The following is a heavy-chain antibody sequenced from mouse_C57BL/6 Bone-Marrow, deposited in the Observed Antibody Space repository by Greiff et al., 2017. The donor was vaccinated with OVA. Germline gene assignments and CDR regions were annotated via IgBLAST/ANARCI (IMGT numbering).Heavy chain of an antibody. CDR3: AIGHGYPHFDY. V-gene: IGHV1-74*01. J-gene: IGHJ2*01. D-gene: IGHD2-2*01. CDR1: GYTFTSYW. CDR2: IHPSDSDT. Sequence: QVQLQQPGAELVKPGASVKVSCKASGYTFTSYWMHWVKQRPGQGLEWIGRIHPSDSDTNYNQKFKGKATLTVDKSSSTAYKQLSRLTSEDSAVYYWAIGHGYPHFDYWGQGNTRTVSS.